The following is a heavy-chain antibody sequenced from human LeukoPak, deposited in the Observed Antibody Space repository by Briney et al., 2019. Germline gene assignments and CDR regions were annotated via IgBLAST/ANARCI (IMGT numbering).Heavy chain of an antibody. V-gene: IGHV1-18*01. D-gene: IGHD2-15*01. CDR1: GYTFISYG. CDR3: ARADILVVVAATRVPDAFDL. Sequence: ASVKVSCKASGYTFISYGISWVRHAPGQGLGWMGWISAYNGNTNYAQKLQGRVTITTDTSTSTAYMELRSLRSDDTAVYYCARADILVVVAATRVPDAFDLWGQGTMVTVSS. J-gene: IGHJ3*01. CDR2: ISAYNGNT.